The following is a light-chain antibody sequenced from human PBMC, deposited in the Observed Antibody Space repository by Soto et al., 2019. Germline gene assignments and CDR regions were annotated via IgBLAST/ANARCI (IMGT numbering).Light chain of an antibody. CDR1: QSVSSY. CDR2: DAS. CDR3: QQRRNLPPL. V-gene: IGKV3-11*01. Sequence: EIVLTQSPATLSLSPGERATLSCRASQSVSSYLAWYQQKPGQAPRLLIYDASNRATGIPARFSGSGSGTDFTFTISSPEPEDFAVYFCQQRRNLPPLFGGGTKVEIK. J-gene: IGKJ4*01.